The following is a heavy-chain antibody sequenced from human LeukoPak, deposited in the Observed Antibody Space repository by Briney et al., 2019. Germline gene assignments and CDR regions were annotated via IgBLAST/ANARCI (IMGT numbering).Heavy chain of an antibody. CDR2: INHSGST. J-gene: IGHJ6*03. D-gene: IGHD6-13*01. V-gene: IGHV4-34*01. CDR3: ARVTWDSSSWYYYYYYMDV. CDR1: GGSFSGYY. Sequence: SETLSLTCAVYGGSFSGYYWSWIRQPPGKGLEWIGEINHSGSTNYNPSLKSRVTISVDTSKNQFSLKLSSVTAADTAVYYCARVTWDSSSWYYYYYYMDVWGKGTTVTVSS.